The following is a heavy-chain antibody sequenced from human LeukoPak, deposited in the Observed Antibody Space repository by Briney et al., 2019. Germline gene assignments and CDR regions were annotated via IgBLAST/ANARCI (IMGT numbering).Heavy chain of an antibody. J-gene: IGHJ4*02. Sequence: SVKVSCKASGGTFSSYAISWVRQAPGQGLEWMGRIIPILGIANYAQKFQVRVTITADKSTSTAYMELSSLRSEDTAVYYCAREVSGDYVWGSYRPPLYYFDYWGQGTLVTVSS. CDR2: IIPILGIA. CDR3: AREVSGDYVWGSYRPPLYYFDY. D-gene: IGHD3-16*02. CDR1: GGTFSSYA. V-gene: IGHV1-69*04.